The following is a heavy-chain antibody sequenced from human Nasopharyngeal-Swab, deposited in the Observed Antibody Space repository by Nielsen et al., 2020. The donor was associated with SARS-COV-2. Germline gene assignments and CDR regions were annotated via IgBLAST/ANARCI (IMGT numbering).Heavy chain of an antibody. J-gene: IGHJ4*02. D-gene: IGHD3-3*01. CDR2: ISGSGGST. CDR3: AKGESITIFGVGGTYFDY. V-gene: IGHV3-23*01. Sequence: GGSLRLSCAASGFTFSSYAMHWVRQAPGKGLEWVSAISGSGGSTYYADSVKGRFTISRDNSKNTLYLQMNSLRAEDTAVYYCAKGESITIFGVGGTYFDYWGQGTLVTVSS. CDR1: GFTFSSYA.